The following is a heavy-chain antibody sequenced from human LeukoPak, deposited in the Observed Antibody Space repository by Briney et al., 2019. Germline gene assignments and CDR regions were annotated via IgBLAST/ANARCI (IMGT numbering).Heavy chain of an antibody. CDR2: ISAYNGNT. D-gene: IGHD6-19*01. V-gene: IGHV1-18*01. CDR3: ARGGVLVGGIAVAGPLDY. J-gene: IGHJ4*02. CDR1: GYTFTSYG. Sequence: ASVKVSFKGSGYTFTSYGISWVRQAPGQGLEGVGWISAYNGNTNYAQKLQGRVTMTTDTSTSTAYMELRSLRSDDTAVYYCARGGVLVGGIAVAGPLDYWGQGTLVTVSS.